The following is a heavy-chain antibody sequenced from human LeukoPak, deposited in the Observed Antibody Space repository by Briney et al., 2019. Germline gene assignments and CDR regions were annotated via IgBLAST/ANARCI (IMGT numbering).Heavy chain of an antibody. CDR2: ISYDGSNK. J-gene: IGHJ4*02. V-gene: IGHV3-30*18. CDR1: GFTFSSYG. D-gene: IGHD3-22*01. Sequence: GGSLRLSCAASGFTFSSYGMHWVRQAPGKGLEWVAVISYDGSNKYYADSVKGRFTISRDNSKNTLYLQMNSLRAEDTAVYYCAKERSMIEDYYFDYWGQGTLVTVSS. CDR3: AKERSMIEDYYFDY.